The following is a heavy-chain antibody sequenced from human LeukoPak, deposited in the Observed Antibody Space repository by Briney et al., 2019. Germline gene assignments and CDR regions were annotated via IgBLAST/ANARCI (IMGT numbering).Heavy chain of an antibody. CDR1: GYTFTSYG. CDR2: ISAYNGNT. V-gene: IGHV1-18*01. CDR3: ARATNYYDSSGYYTF. J-gene: IGHJ4*02. Sequence: ASVKVSCKASGYTFTSYGISWVRQAPGQGLEWMGWISAYNGNTNYAQKLQGRVTMTTDTSTGTAYMELRSLRSDDTAVYYCARATNYYDSSGYYTFWGQGTLVTVSS. D-gene: IGHD3-22*01.